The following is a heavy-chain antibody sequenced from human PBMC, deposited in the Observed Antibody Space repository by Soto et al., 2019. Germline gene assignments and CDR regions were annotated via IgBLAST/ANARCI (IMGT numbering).Heavy chain of an antibody. J-gene: IGHJ4*02. D-gene: IGHD5-12*01. V-gene: IGHV4-59*08. CDR1: GGSISSYY. CDR2: IYYSGST. Sequence: SETLSLTCTVSGGSISSYYWSWIRQPPGKGLEWIGYIYYSGSTNYNPSLKSRVTISVDRSKNQFSLKLSSVTAADTAVYYCARRGGGYSGYDNRNDYWGQGTQVTVSS. CDR3: ARRGGGYSGYDNRNDY.